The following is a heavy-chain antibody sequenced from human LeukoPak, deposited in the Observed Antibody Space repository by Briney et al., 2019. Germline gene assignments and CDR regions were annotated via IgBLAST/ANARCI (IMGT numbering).Heavy chain of an antibody. D-gene: IGHD3-9*01. CDR3: AKGPNYDILTGWRKTHNAFDI. J-gene: IGHJ3*02. Sequence: GGTLRLSCAASGFTFSSYGMHWVRQAPGKGLEWVAFIRNDGSNKYYADSVKGRFTISRDNSKNTLYLQMNSLRPEDTAVYYCAKGPNYDILTGWRKTHNAFDIWGQGTMVTVSS. V-gene: IGHV3-30*02. CDR1: GFTFSSYG. CDR2: IRNDGSNK.